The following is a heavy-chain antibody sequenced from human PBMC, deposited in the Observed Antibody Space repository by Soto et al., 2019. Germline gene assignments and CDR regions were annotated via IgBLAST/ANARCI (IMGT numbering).Heavy chain of an antibody. CDR3: ARQGEHSSSYFFDS. V-gene: IGHV4-39*01. CDR1: GDSIDTSSYC. J-gene: IGHJ4*02. D-gene: IGHD6-6*01. CDR2: VCYRGTT. Sequence: PSETLSLTCTVSGDSIDTSSYCWGWLRQPPGKGLEWIGSVCYRGTTYYNPSLKSRLTISVDTSKRQFSLKLSSVTAADTAVFYCARQGEHSSSYFFDSWGQGTLVTVSS.